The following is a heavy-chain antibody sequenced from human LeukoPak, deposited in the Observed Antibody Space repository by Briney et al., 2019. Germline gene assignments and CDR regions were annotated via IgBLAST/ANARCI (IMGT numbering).Heavy chain of an antibody. V-gene: IGHV4-34*01. CDR3: ARPRGTAAGTRSYFDY. CDR2: INHSGST. D-gene: IGHD6-13*01. CDR1: GGSFSGYY. Sequence: PSETLSLTCAVYGGSFSGYYWSWIRQPPGKGLEWIGEINHSGSTNYNPSLKSRVTISVDTSKNQFSLKLSSVTAADTAVYYCARPRGTAAGTRSYFDYWGQGTLVTVSS. J-gene: IGHJ4*02.